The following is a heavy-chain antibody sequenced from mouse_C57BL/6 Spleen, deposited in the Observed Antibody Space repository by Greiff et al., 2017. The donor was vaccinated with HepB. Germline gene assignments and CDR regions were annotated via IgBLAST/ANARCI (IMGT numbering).Heavy chain of an antibody. J-gene: IGHJ1*03. V-gene: IGHV1-82*01. CDR1: GYAFSSSW. Sequence: VQLQQSGPELVKPGASVKISCKASGYAFSSSWMNWVKQRPGKGLEWIGRIYPGDGDTNYNGKFKGKATLTADKSSSTAYMQLSSLTAGDSAVYFGARWNYYGSSSYWYFDVWGTGTTVTVSS. D-gene: IGHD1-1*01. CDR3: ARWNYYGSSSYWYFDV. CDR2: IYPGDGDT.